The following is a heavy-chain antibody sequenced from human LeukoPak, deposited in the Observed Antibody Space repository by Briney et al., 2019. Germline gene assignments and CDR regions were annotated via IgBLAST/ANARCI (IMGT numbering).Heavy chain of an antibody. J-gene: IGHJ6*03. CDR2: ISGSGGST. CDR3: AKPKGATSYYYYYMDV. V-gene: IGHV3-23*01. CDR1: GFTFSSYA. Sequence: PGGSLRLSCAASGFTFSSYAMSWVRQAPGKGLEWVSAISGSGGSTYYADSVKGRFTISRDNSKNTLYLQMNSLRAEDTAVYYCAKPKGATSYYYYYMDVWGKGTTVTVSS. D-gene: IGHD1-26*01.